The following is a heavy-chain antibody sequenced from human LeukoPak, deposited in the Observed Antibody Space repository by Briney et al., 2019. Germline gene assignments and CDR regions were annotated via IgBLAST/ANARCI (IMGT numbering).Heavy chain of an antibody. CDR2: ISYDGSNK. CDR3: ARLSVDTAMDTKGAFDY. V-gene: IGHV3-30*04. D-gene: IGHD5-18*01. CDR1: GFTFSSYA. J-gene: IGHJ4*02. Sequence: PGGSLRLSCAASGFTFSSYAMHWVRQAPGKGLEWVAVISYDGSNKYYADSVKGRFTISRDNSKNTLYLQMNSLRAEDTAVYYCARLSVDTAMDTKGAFDYWGQGTLVTVSS.